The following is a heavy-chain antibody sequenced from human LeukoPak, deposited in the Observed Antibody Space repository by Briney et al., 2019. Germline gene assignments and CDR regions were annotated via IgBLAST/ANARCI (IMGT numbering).Heavy chain of an antibody. Sequence: SETLSLTCTVSGGSISSGSYDWYWIRQPAGKGLEWIGHIYTSGSMNYNPPLKSRVTISVDTSKNQFSLKLTSVTAADTAVYYCTKGRGIWGQGPLVTVSS. J-gene: IGHJ4*02. CDR2: IYTSGSM. CDR3: TKGRGI. CDR1: GGSISSGSYD. V-gene: IGHV4-61*09. D-gene: IGHD3-10*01.